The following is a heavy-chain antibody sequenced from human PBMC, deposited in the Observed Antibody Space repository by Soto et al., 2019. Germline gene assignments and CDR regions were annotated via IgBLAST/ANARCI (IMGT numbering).Heavy chain of an antibody. J-gene: IGHJ1*01. D-gene: IGHD2-15*01. CDR2: VNPSGGSI. Sequence: PVKASSRASGYNFTACWMHCVPHTPGQGLEWMGVVNPSGGSINYAQKFQGRITMTRETSTSTVYMDLSSLTSEDTAVYYCAREENCSDGICYSEYFERWGQGTLVTVSS. CDR3: AREENCSDGICYSEYFER. V-gene: IGHV1-46*01. CDR1: GYNFTACW.